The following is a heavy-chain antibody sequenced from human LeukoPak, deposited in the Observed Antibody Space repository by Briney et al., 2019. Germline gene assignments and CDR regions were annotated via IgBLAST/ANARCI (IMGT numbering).Heavy chain of an antibody. J-gene: IGHJ4*02. CDR1: GGSISRYD. CDR2: IYYSGSS. CDR3: ARDSRGDYYDSSGYDY. Sequence: SETLSLTCTVSGGSISRYDCNWIRHPPGPGQERKGNIYYSGSSNYNPSLQSRVTISVDTSKNQYSLKLSSVTAADTAVYYCARDSRGDYYDSSGYDYWGQGTLVTVSS. V-gene: IGHV4-59*01. D-gene: IGHD3-22*01.